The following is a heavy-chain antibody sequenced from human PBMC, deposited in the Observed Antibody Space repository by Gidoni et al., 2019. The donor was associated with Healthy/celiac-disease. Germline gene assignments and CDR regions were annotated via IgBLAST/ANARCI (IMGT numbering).Heavy chain of an antibody. CDR2: ISWNRGSI. CDR1: GFTFDDYA. D-gene: IGHD4-17*01. J-gene: IGHJ4*02. Sequence: EVQLVESGGGLVQPGRSLRLSCAASGFTFDDYAMHWVRQSPGKGLEWVSGISWNRGSIGYADSVKGRFTISRDNAKNSLYLQMNSLRAEDTALYYCAKDHGDYSTYHTGLGYWGQGTLVTVSS. CDR3: AKDHGDYSTYHTGLGY. V-gene: IGHV3-9*01.